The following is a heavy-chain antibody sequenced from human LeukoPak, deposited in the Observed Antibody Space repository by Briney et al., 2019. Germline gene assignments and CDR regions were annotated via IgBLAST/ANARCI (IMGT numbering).Heavy chain of an antibody. Sequence: PSETLSLTCTVSGGSISSGGYYWSWIRRHPGKGLEWIGYIYYSGSTYYNPSLKSRVTISVDTSKNQFSLKLSSVTAADTAVYYCARLEMATIRAFDYWGQGTLVTVST. CDR1: GGSISSGGYY. CDR3: ARLEMATIRAFDY. CDR2: IYYSGST. V-gene: IGHV4-31*03. D-gene: IGHD5-24*01. J-gene: IGHJ4*02.